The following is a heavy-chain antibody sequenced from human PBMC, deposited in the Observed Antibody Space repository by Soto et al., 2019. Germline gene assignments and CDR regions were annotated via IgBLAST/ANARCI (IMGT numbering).Heavy chain of an antibody. D-gene: IGHD5-18*01. CDR2: ISGSGDRT. CDR1: GFTFSNYA. Sequence: PGGSLRLSWAASGFTFSNYAMSWLRQPPGKGLEWVSAISGSGDRTYYADSVKGRFTISRDNSKNTLYLQMNSLRAEDSAVYYCVKERSGHSYDDSWGKGTLVTVSS. CDR3: VKERSGHSYDDS. J-gene: IGHJ4*02. V-gene: IGHV3-23*01.